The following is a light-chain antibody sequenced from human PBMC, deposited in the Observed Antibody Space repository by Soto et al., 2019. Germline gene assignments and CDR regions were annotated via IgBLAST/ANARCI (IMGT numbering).Light chain of an antibody. Sequence: EIVLTQSPATLSLSPGERATLSCRASHSVDIYVDWYQQKPGQAPRLLIYDASKRATGIAARFSGSGSGTDFTLTISSLESEDFAVYYCQQRHNLLTFGQGTRLET. J-gene: IGKJ5*01. CDR2: DAS. CDR1: HSVDIY. V-gene: IGKV3-11*01. CDR3: QQRHNLLT.